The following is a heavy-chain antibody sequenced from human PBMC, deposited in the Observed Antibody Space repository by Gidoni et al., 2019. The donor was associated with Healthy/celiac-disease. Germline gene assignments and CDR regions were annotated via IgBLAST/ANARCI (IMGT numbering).Heavy chain of an antibody. CDR1: GFTFSSYA. CDR2: ISGSGGST. D-gene: IGHD6-13*01. Sequence: EVQLLESGGGLVQPGGSLRLSCAASGFTFSSYAMSWVLQAPGKGLEWVSAISGSGGSTYYADSVKGRFTISRDNSKNTLYLQMNSLRAEDTAVYYCAKYSSSWYAAGGWFDPWGQGTLVTVSS. J-gene: IGHJ5*02. CDR3: AKYSSSWYAAGGWFDP. V-gene: IGHV3-23*01.